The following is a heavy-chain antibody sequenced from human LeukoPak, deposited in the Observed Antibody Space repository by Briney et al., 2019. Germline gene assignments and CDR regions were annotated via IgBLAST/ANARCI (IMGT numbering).Heavy chain of an antibody. J-gene: IGHJ4*02. V-gene: IGHV3-23*01. CDR3: AKAPRRDGSNFDY. Sequence: GGSLRLSCAASGFTFGSYAMSWVRQAPGKGLEWVSAISGSGGSTYYADSVKGRFTISRDNSKNTLYLQMNSLRAEDTAVYYCAKAPRRDGSNFDYWGQGTLVTVSS. D-gene: IGHD5-24*01. CDR2: ISGSGGST. CDR1: GFTFGSYA.